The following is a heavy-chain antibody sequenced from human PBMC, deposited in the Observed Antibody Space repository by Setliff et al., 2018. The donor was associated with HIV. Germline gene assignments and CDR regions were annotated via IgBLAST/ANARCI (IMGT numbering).Heavy chain of an antibody. D-gene: IGHD2-15*01. CDR1: GDSFSNYY. V-gene: IGHV4-59*01. J-gene: IGHJ6*03. CDR2: VVYTGSA. Sequence: ASETLSLTCTVSGDSFSNYYWSWIRQPPGKGLEWIGYVVYTGSATYNPSLKSRVSISVDRSTNRFSLMLHSVTAADTAVYYCARGPSGGGFYYMDVWGKGTTVTVSS. CDR3: ARGPSGGGFYYMDV.